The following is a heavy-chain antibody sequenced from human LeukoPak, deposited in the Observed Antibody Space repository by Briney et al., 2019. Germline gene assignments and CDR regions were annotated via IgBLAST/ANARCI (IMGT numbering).Heavy chain of an antibody. CDR1: GFTVSSNF. D-gene: IGHD2-15*01. J-gene: IGHJ6*01. CDR3: ARGSEGYCSGGGCYYGMDV. Sequence: GGSLRLSCAASGFTVSSNFMSWVRQAPGKGLEWVSVIYSGGSTYYADSVKGRFTISRDNAENSLYLQMNSLRAEDTAVYYCARGSEGYCSGGGCYYGMDVWGQGTTVTVSS. CDR2: IYSGGST. V-gene: IGHV3-66*01.